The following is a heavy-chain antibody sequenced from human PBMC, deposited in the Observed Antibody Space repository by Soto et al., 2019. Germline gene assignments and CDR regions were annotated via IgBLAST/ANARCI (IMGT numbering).Heavy chain of an antibody. CDR2: IYYSENT. J-gene: IGHJ3*02. CDR1: GDSLTSGDYY. Sequence: QVQLQESGPGLVKPSQTLSLTCTVSGDSLTSGDYYWSWIRQHPGKGLAWIAYIYYSENTYYNPSLRSRVTISVDTSKNQFSLKLTSVTAAETAVYYCARGAHALGYCSSTTCHPAFDIWGQGTMVTVSS. V-gene: IGHV4-31*03. CDR3: ARGAHALGYCSSTTCHPAFDI. D-gene: IGHD2-2*01.